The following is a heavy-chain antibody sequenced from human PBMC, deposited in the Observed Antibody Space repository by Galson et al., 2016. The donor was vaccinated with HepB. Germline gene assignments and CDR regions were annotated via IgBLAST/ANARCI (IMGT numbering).Heavy chain of an antibody. V-gene: IGHV1-18*01. CDR3: ARDTYYDFWSGYFIDY. CDR1: GYTFINYG. D-gene: IGHD3-3*01. CDR2: ISAYNGNT. Sequence: SVKVSCKASGYTFINYGIRWVRQAPGQGLEWMGWISAYNGNTNYVQKLQGRVTLTTDTSTSTAYMELRSLRSDDTAVYYCARDTYYDFWSGYFIDYWGQGTLVTVSS. J-gene: IGHJ4*02.